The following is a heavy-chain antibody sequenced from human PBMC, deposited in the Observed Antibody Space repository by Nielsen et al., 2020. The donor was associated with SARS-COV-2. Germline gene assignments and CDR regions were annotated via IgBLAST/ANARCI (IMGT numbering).Heavy chain of an antibody. CDR1: GCSIISCDYY. V-gene: IGHV4-30-4*01. Sequence: SATLSLTCTVSGCSIISCDYYWILLRQPPGKVLEWIGHIYYSGSTYYNPSLKSRVTISEDTSKNQFSLNLSSVTAADTAVYYCARTTVTTAFDYWGQGTLVTVSS. D-gene: IGHD4-17*01. J-gene: IGHJ4*02. CDR3: ARTTVTTAFDY. CDR2: IYYSGST.